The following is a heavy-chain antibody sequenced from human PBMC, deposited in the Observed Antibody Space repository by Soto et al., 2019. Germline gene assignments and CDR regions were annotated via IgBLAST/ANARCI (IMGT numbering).Heavy chain of an antibody. V-gene: IGHV3-23*01. CDR2: ISGSGGST. CDR1: GFTFSSYA. D-gene: IGHD3-22*01. CDR3: AKDTDSSGYYRGGGGY. Sequence: PGGSLRLSCAASGFTFSSYAMSWVRQAPGKGLEWVSAISGSGGSTYYADSVKGRFTISRDNSKNTLYLQMNSLRAEDTAVYYCAKDTDSSGYYRGGGGYWGQGTLVTVSS. J-gene: IGHJ4*02.